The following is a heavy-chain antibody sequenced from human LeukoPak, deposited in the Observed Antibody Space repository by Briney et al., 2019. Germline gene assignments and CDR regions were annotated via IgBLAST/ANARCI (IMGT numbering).Heavy chain of an antibody. CDR2: ISPGSST. J-gene: IGHJ4*02. D-gene: IGHD3-10*01. CDR3: AKRSGSGGPFDY. CDR1: EFTFSNYA. V-gene: IGHV3-23*01. Sequence: GGSLRLSCAAPEFTFSNYAMGWVRQAPGRGLEWVSNISPGSSTNYADSVKGRFTISRDSYKNTMSLQMNSLRAEDTAVYYCAKRSGSGGPFDYWGQGILVTVSS.